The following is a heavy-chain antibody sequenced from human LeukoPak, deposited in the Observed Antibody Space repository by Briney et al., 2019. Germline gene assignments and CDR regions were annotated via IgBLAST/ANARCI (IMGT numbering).Heavy chain of an antibody. CDR2: IWYDGSNK. D-gene: IGHD3-10*01. J-gene: IGHJ4*02. V-gene: IGHV3-33*08. CDR1: GFTFSSYA. Sequence: PGGSLRLSCAASGFTFSSYAMHWVRQAPGKGLEWVAVIWYDGSNKYYADSVKGRFTISRDNSKNTLYLQMNSLRAEDTAVYYCARDRSLLWFGESYQFDYWGQGTLVTVSS. CDR3: ARDRSLLWFGESYQFDY.